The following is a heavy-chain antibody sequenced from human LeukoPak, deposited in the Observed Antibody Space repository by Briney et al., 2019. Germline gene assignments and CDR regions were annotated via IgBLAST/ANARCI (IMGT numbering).Heavy chain of an antibody. Sequence: SETLSLTCAVYGGSFSGYYWSWIRQPPGKGLEWIGEINHSGSTNYNPSLKSRVTISVDTSKNQFSLKLSSVTAADTAVYYCATARIAARPLNYYYYYYMDVWGKGTTVTVSS. V-gene: IGHV4-34*01. CDR1: GGSFSGYY. J-gene: IGHJ6*03. D-gene: IGHD6-6*01. CDR3: ATARIAARPLNYYYYYYMDV. CDR2: INHSGST.